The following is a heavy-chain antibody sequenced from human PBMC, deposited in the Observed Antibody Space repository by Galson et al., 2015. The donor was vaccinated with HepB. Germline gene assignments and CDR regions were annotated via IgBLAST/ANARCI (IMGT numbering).Heavy chain of an antibody. J-gene: IGHJ6*02. CDR2: FDPEDGET. D-gene: IGHD3-10*01. CDR1: GYTLTELS. CDR3: ATGLSRGITMVRELKRFVDV. Sequence: SVKVSCKVSGYTLTELSMHWVRQAPGKGLEWMGGFDPEDGETIYAQKFQGRVTMTEDTSTDTAYMELSSLRSEDTAVYYCATGLSRGITMVRELKRFVDVWGQGTTVTVSS. V-gene: IGHV1-24*01.